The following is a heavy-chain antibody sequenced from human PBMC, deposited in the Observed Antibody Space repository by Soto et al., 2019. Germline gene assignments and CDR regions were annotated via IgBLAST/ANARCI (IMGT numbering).Heavy chain of an antibody. D-gene: IGHD6-19*01. Sequence: GGSLRLSCAASGFTFSTYAMSWVRQAPGKGLEWVSAIGSSGTPTYYADSVKGRFTVSRDSSKFTLFLQMNSLRVEDTAVYYCAPGSRGWARIWDYRGQGTLVTVSS. CDR1: GFTFSTYA. CDR3: APGSRGWARIWDY. V-gene: IGHV3-23*01. CDR2: IGSSGTPT. J-gene: IGHJ4*02.